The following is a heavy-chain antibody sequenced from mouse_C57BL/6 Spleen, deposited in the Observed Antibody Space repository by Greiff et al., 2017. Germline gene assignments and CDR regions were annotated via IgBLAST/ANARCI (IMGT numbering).Heavy chain of an antibody. CDR3: ARGHYYGSSYGFDY. CDR1: GFTFSDYG. D-gene: IGHD1-1*01. CDR2: ISSGSSTI. V-gene: IGHV5-17*01. J-gene: IGHJ2*01. Sequence: EVHLVESGGGLVKPGGSLKLSCAASGFTFSDYGMHWVRQAPEKGLEWVAYISSGSSTIYYADTVKGRFTISRDNAKNTLFLQMTSLRSEDTAMYYCARGHYYGSSYGFDYWGQGTTLTVSS.